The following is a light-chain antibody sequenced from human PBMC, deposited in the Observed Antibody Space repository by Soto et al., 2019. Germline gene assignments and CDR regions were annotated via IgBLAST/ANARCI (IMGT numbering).Light chain of an antibody. CDR3: KQYNRYST. CDR2: DVS. V-gene: IGKV1-9*01. Sequence: DIQLTQSPSFLSASVGYRFTITCRASQGISSYLAWYQQKPGKDPKLLIYDVSSLQSGVQSRFSGSGSGTEFTLTISSLQPDDFATYYCKQYNRYSTFGQGTKVDI. J-gene: IGKJ1*01. CDR1: QGISSY.